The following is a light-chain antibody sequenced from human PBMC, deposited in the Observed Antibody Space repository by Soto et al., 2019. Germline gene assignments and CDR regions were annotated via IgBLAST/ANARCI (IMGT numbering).Light chain of an antibody. CDR2: EVS. Sequence: EIVMTQTPSSLTVTPGQAASISCRSTQSLLHSDGETYLYWFLQRPGQPPHLLIYEVSKRFSGVPDRFSGGGSGTDFTLKISRVEAEDVGVYYCMQSLQLPLTFGGGTKVDIK. CDR3: MQSLQLPLT. CDR1: QSLLHSDGETY. V-gene: IGKV2D-29*01. J-gene: IGKJ4*01.